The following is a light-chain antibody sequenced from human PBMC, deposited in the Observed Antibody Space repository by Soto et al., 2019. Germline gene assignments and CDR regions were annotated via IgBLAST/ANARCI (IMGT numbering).Light chain of an antibody. CDR1: RSLLYSDGNTY. CDR3: LQGVYWPPGRA. Sequence: DVVMTQSPLSLPVTLGQPASISCRSSRSLLYSDGNTYLNWFHQRPGQPPRRLIYKVSNRDSGVPDRFSGSGSHTDFTLTISRVEAEDVGVYCWLQGVYWPPGRAFGQGTKVEIK. J-gene: IGKJ1*01. V-gene: IGKV2-30*01. CDR2: KVS.